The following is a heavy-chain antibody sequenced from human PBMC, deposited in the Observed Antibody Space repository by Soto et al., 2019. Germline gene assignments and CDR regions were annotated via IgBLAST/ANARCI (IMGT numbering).Heavy chain of an antibody. CDR2: IYSGVST. Sequence: QVQLQESGPGLVKPSQTLSLTCTVSGGSISNGYYSWSWIRQSPEKGLEWIGHIYSGVSTYSNPSLNGXXTXSXXTSTHQFSLSLSSVTAADTAVYYCARGPSGDKVDYWGQGTLVTVSS. CDR3: ARGPSGDKVDY. CDR1: GGSISNGYYS. J-gene: IGHJ4*02. V-gene: IGHV4-30-4*01. D-gene: IGHD7-27*01.